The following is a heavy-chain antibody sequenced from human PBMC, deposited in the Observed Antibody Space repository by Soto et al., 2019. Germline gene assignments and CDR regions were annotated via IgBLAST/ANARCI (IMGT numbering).Heavy chain of an antibody. D-gene: IGHD6-13*01. CDR1: GYTFTNYY. V-gene: IGHV1-46*01. Sequence: QVQLVQSGAEVKKPGASVKVSCKASGYTFTNYYIHWVRQAPGQGLEWMGIINPTGGSTNYAQKFQGRVTLTMDTSTSTLYMELSSLRFEDTAVYYCARDLAAADYWGQGTLVTFSS. CDR2: INPTGGST. J-gene: IGHJ4*02. CDR3: ARDLAAADY.